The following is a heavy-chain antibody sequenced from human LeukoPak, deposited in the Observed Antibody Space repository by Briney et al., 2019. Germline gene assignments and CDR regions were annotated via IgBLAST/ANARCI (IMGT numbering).Heavy chain of an antibody. J-gene: IGHJ5*02. Sequence: SETLSLTSAVSGYSISSGYNWGWSRQPPGKGLEWIGSIYHSGSTYYNPSLKSRVTISVYTSKNQFSLKLSSVTAADTALYYCARSPYCSGGRCYSGVRRFDPSGHGKLCSVSS. D-gene: IGHD2-15*01. CDR2: IYHSGST. V-gene: IGHV4-38-2*01. CDR3: ARSPYCSGGRCYSGVRRFDP. CDR1: GYSISSGYN.